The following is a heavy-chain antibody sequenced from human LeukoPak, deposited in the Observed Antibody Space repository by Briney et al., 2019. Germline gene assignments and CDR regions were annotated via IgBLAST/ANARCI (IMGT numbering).Heavy chain of an antibody. CDR1: GYTFNSYG. CDR2: IHTYNGHT. D-gene: IGHD5-18*01. J-gene: IGHJ4*02. V-gene: IGHV1-18*01. Sequence: GASVKVSCKSSGYTFNSYGITWVRQAPGQGLEWMGWIHTYNGHTNYAQKLQGRVTMTTDTSTSTAYMELRSLTSDDTAVYFCARDGYSFGSPVDYWGQGTLVTVSS. CDR3: ARDGYSFGSPVDY.